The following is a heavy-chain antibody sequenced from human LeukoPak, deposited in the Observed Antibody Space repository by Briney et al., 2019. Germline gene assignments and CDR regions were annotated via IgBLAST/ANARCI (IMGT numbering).Heavy chain of an antibody. D-gene: IGHD2-2*01. CDR1: GFTFSSYG. J-gene: IGHJ5*02. V-gene: IGHV3-33*01. Sequence: PGRSLRLSCAASGFTFSSYGMHWVRQAPGKGLEWVAVIWYDGSNKYYADSVKGRFTISRDNSKNTLYLQMNSLRAEDTAVYYCARGVVPAAIYNWFDPWGQGTLVTVSS. CDR3: ARGVVPAAIYNWFDP. CDR2: IWYDGSNK.